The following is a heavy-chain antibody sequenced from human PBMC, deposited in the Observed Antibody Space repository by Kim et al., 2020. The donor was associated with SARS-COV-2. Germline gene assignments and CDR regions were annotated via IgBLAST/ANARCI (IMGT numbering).Heavy chain of an antibody. CDR1: GYTSTSYY. J-gene: IGHJ4*02. Sequence: ASVKVSCKASGYTSTSYYMHWVRQAPGQGLEWMGIINPSGGSTSYAQKFQGRVTMTRDTSTSTVYMELSSLRSEDTAVYYCARDVAARPLLSGFDYWGQGTLVTVSS. CDR3: ARDVAARPLLSGFDY. V-gene: IGHV1-46*01. CDR2: INPSGGST. D-gene: IGHD6-6*01.